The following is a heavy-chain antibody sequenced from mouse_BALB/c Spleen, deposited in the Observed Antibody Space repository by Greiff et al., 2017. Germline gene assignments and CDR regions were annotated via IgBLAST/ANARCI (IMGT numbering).Heavy chain of an antibody. V-gene: IGHV5-17*02. J-gene: IGHJ4*01. CDR3: ARRDYYGSSYGAMDY. Sequence: EVKLVESGGGLVQPGGSRKLSCAASGFTFSSFGMHWVRQAPEKGLEWVAYISSGSSTIYYADTVKGRFTISRDNPKNTLFLQMTSLRSEDTAMYYCARRDYYGSSYGAMDYWGQGTSVTVSS. CDR2: ISSGSSTI. D-gene: IGHD1-1*01. CDR1: GFTFSSFG.